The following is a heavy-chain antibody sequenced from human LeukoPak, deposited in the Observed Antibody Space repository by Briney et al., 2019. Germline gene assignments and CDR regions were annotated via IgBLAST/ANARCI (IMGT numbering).Heavy chain of an antibody. CDR1: GFTFNTYD. Sequence: PGGCLRLSCAASGFTFNTYDMHWVRQTPGKGLEWLAIISPDGSDTYYATSVKGRFTITRDNSKNSLYLQVNSLRVEDTAVYYCAKARYFDWLDDYWGQGTLVTVSS. CDR2: ISPDGSDT. V-gene: IGHV3-30*18. J-gene: IGHJ4*02. CDR3: AKARYFDWLDDY. D-gene: IGHD3-9*01.